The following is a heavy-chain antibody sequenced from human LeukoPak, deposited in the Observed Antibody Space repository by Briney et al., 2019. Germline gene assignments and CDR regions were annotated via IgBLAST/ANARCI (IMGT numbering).Heavy chain of an antibody. CDR3: ATMVRGVIITRFAFDI. V-gene: IGHV4-34*01. D-gene: IGHD3-10*01. Sequence: NPSETLSLTCTVSGGSISSYYWSWIRQPPGKGLEWIGEINHSGSTNYNPSLKSRVTISVDTSKNQFSLKLSSVTAADTAVYYCATMVRGVIITRFAFDIWGQGTMVTVSS. CDR2: INHSGST. CDR1: GGSISSYY. J-gene: IGHJ3*02.